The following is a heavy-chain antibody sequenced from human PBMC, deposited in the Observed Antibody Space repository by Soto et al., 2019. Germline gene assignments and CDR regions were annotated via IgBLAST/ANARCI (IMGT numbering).Heavy chain of an antibody. CDR2: ISAYNGNT. J-gene: IGHJ6*02. D-gene: IGHD4-17*01. CDR1: GYTFTSYG. V-gene: IGHV1-18*01. CDR3: AIDVGYGSYYYYYGMDV. Sequence: ASVKVSCKASGYTFTSYGISWVRQAPGQGLEWMGWISAYNGNTNYAQKLQGRVTMTTDTSTSTAYMELRSLRSDDTAVYYCAIDVGYGSYYYYYGMDVWGQGTTVTVSS.